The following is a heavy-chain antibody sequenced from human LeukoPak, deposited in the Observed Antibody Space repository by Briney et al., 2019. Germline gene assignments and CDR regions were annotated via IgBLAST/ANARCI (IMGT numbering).Heavy chain of an antibody. CDR1: GGSFSGYY. D-gene: IGHD3-10*01. J-gene: IGHJ4*02. CDR3: ATGYYGSGVDY. Sequence: SETLSLTCAVYGGSFSGYYWSWIRQPPGKGLEWIGEINHSGSTNYNPSLKSRVTISVDTSKNQFSLKLSSVTAADTAVYYCATGYYGSGVDYWGQGTLVTVSS. V-gene: IGHV4-34*01. CDR2: INHSGST.